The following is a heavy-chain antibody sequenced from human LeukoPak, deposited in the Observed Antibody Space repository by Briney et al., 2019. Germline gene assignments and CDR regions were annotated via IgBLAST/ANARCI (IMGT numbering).Heavy chain of an antibody. CDR1: GFTFSSYW. CDR2: INSDGSST. CDR3: AELGITMIGGV. Sequence: GGSLRLSCAASGFTFSSYWMHWVRQAPGKGLVWVSRINSDGSSTNYADSVKGRFTISRDNAKSTLYLQMNSLRAEDTAVYYCAELGITMIGGVWGKGTTVTISS. J-gene: IGHJ6*04. V-gene: IGHV3-74*01. D-gene: IGHD3-10*02.